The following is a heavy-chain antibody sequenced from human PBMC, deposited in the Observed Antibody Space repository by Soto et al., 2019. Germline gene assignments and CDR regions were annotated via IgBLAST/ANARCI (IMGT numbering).Heavy chain of an antibody. V-gene: IGHV1-69*01. CDR3: ARDRAGYYSHFVY. D-gene: IGHD3-22*01. J-gene: IGHJ4*02. CDR1: RGTFTTSA. CDR2: IMPFFGSG. Sequence: QGYLVQSGAEVKKPGSSVKVSCTALRGTFTTSAFSWVRQAPGQGLEWMGGIMPFFGSGNYAQKFQGRINITADESTSSVYLELTSRRSEDTAVYYCARDRAGYYSHFVYWGQGTLVTVSS.